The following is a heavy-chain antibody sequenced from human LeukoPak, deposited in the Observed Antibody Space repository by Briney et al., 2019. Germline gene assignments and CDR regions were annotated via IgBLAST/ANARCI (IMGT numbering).Heavy chain of an antibody. CDR3: ARDFSTIFGPGGVWFDP. Sequence: SETLSLTCTVSGGSISSHYWSWIRPPAGKGLEWIGRIYTSGSTNYNPSLKSRVTMSVDTSKNQFSLKLSSVTAADTAVYYCARDFSTIFGPGGVWFDPWGQGTLVTVSS. J-gene: IGHJ5*02. V-gene: IGHV4-4*07. D-gene: IGHD3-3*01. CDR1: GGSISSHY. CDR2: IYTSGST.